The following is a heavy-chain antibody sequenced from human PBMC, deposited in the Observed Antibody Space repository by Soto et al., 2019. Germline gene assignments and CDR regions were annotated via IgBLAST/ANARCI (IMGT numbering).Heavy chain of an antibody. CDR2: ISYDGSNK. V-gene: IGHV3-30*03. D-gene: IGHD2-21*02. Sequence: GGSLRLSCAASGFTFSSYGMHWVRQAPGKGLEWVAVISYDGSNKYYADSVKGRFTISRDNSKNTMYLQMNSLRTEDTVVYYCTTDSTQTFCDGGPCYSVQTKIHDSWGQGALVTVSS. J-gene: IGHJ4*02. CDR3: TTDSTQTFCDGGPCYSVQTKIHDS. CDR1: GFTFSSYG.